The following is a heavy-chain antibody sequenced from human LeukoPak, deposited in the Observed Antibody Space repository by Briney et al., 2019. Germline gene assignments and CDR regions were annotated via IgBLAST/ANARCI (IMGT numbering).Heavy chain of an antibody. D-gene: IGHD6-19*01. V-gene: IGHV3-21*01. CDR3: AGDPLAVAGFDY. CDR2: ISSSSSYI. Sequence: KLGGSLRLSCAASGFTFSSYSMNWVRQAPGKGLEWVSSISSSSSYIYYADSVKGRFTISRDNAKNSLYLQMNSLRAEDTAVYYCAGDPLAVAGFDYWGQGTLVTVSS. CDR1: GFTFSSYS. J-gene: IGHJ4*02.